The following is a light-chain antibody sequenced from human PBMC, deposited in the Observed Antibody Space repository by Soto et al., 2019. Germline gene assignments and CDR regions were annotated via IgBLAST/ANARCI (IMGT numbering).Light chain of an antibody. CDR2: GAT. Sequence: EIVLTQSPGTLSLSPGERATLSCRASQSVRNSYLAWYRQKPGQAPRLLICGATSRATGIPDRFSGSGSGTDFTLTISSLEPEDFAVYYCQQYDSTPLYTFGQGTKLEIK. J-gene: IGKJ2*01. V-gene: IGKV3-20*01. CDR3: QQYDSTPLYT. CDR1: QSVRNSY.